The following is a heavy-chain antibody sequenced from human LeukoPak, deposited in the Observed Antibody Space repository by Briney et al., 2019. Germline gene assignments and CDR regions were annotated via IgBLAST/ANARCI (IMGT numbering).Heavy chain of an antibody. CDR3: ARGGIAVGGMDV. J-gene: IGHJ6*02. CDR2: ISSSSTYI. V-gene: IGHV3-21*01. CDR1: GFTFSSYT. Sequence: GGSLTLSCAASGFTFSSYTMNWVRQAPGKGLEWVSSISSSSTYIYYADSVKGRFSISRDNAKNSLYLQMNSLRAEDTAVYYCARGGIAVGGMDVWGQGTTVTVSS. D-gene: IGHD6-19*01.